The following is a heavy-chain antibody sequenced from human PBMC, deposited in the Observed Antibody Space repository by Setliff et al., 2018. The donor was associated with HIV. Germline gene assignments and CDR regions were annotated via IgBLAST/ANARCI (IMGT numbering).Heavy chain of an antibody. CDR2: IYSSGNT. Sequence: SETLSLTCTVSGVSINSGNYYWDWIRQPAGKRLEWIGRIYSSGNTNYNPSLKSRVTISADTSKNQFSLRLKSVTAAETAVYYCARGGDGYNPGGGTFDHWGQGTLVTVSS. CDR1: GVSINSGNYY. D-gene: IGHD1-1*01. V-gene: IGHV4-61*02. J-gene: IGHJ4*02. CDR3: ARGGDGYNPGGGTFDH.